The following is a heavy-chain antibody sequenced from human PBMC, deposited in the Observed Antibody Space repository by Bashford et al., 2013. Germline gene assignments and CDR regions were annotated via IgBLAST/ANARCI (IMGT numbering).Heavy chain of an antibody. CDR2: INPNSGGT. J-gene: IGHJ4*02. Sequence: ASVKVSCKASGYTFTGYYMHWVRQAPGQGLEWMGWINPNSGGTNYAQKFQGRVTMTRDTSISTAYMELSRLRSDDTAVYYCARQEQWLETSLDYWGQGTLVTVSS. D-gene: IGHD6-19*01. CDR3: ARQEQWLETSLDY. V-gene: IGHV1-2*02. CDR1: GYTFTGYY.